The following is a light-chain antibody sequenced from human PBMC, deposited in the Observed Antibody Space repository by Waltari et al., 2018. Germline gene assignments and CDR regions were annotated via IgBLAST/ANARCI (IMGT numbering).Light chain of an antibody. V-gene: IGLV3-21*04. CDR2: YDT. CDR1: NLERKS. CDR3: QVLDSDSDHPV. J-gene: IGLJ3*02. Sequence: SYVLTQPPSVSVAPGNTATIACGGNNLERKSVHWYQQKPGQTPVAVIYYDTERPSGISERFSGSNSGNTATLTISRVEAGDEADYYCQVLDSDSDHPVFGGGTKLTVL.